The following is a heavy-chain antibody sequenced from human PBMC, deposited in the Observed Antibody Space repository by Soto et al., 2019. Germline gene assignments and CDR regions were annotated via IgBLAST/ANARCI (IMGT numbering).Heavy chain of an antibody. D-gene: IGHD2-21*01. Sequence: GGSLRLSCAASGFTFSSYSMNWVRQAPGKGLEWVSSISSSSSYIYYADSVKGRFTISRDNAKNSLYLQMNSLRAEDTAVYYCASYSFADAFDIWGQGTMVTVSS. CDR3: ASYSFADAFDI. CDR2: ISSSSSYI. J-gene: IGHJ3*02. V-gene: IGHV3-21*01. CDR1: GFTFSSYS.